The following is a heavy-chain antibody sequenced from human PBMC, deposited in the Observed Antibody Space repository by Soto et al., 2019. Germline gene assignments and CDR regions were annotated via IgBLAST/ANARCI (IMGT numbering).Heavy chain of an antibody. J-gene: IGHJ4*02. D-gene: IGHD5-12*01. CDR3: ARLTEMATIYFDY. V-gene: IGHV4-39*01. Sequence: PSETLSLTCTVSGGSISSSSYYWGWIRQPPGKGLEWIGSIYYSGSTYYNPSLKSRVTISVDTSKNQFSLKLSSVTAADTAVYYCARLTEMATIYFDYWGQGTLVTVS. CDR2: IYYSGST. CDR1: GGSISSSSYY.